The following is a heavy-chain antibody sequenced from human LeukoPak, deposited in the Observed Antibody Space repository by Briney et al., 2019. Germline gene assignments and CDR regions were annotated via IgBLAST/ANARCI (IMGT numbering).Heavy chain of an antibody. D-gene: IGHD6-6*01. CDR1: GGSISSGGYY. J-gene: IGHJ5*02. CDR3: ARGEYSSSSWGVGWFDP. CDR2: IYYSGST. Sequence: PSQTLSLTCTVSGGSISSGGYYWSWIHQHPGKGLEWIGYIYYSGSTYYNPPLKSRVTISVDTSRNQFSLKLSSVTAADTAVYYCARGEYSSSSWGVGWFDPWGQGTLVTVSS. V-gene: IGHV4-31*03.